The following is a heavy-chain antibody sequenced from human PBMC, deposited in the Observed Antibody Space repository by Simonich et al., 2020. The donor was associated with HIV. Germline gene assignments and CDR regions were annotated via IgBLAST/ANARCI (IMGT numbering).Heavy chain of an antibody. J-gene: IGHJ4*02. CDR1: GGSFSGYY. CDR2: VNHSGSA. D-gene: IGHD2-15*01. V-gene: IGHV4-34*01. CDR3: ARGFPFISLGSY. Sequence: QVQVKQWGAGLLKPSETLSLTCAVYGGSFSGYYWSWIRQPPGKGLEWIGEVNHSGSATYTASLKSRITISVDTSENQFSLKLSSVTAADTAVYYCARGFPFISLGSYWGQGTLVTVSS.